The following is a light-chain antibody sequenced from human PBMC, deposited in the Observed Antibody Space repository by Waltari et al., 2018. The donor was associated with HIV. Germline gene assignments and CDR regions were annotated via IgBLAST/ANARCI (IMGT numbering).Light chain of an antibody. V-gene: IGLV2-11*01. J-gene: IGLJ1*01. CDR1: SSDIGYFDY. CDR2: EVN. CDR3: CSYAGSYTYV. Sequence: QSALTQPRSVSGSPGQSVPISCTGTSSDIGYFDYVSWYQQYPGKAPKVIIYEVNQRPSGVPDRFTGSKSGITASLTISGLQGDDEADYYCCSYAGSYTYVFGTGTKVNVL.